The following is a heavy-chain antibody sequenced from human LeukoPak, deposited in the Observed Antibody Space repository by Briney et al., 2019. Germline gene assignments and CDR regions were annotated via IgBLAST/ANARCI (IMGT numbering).Heavy chain of an antibody. J-gene: IGHJ4*02. V-gene: IGHV4-59*01. CDR3: ARLRDGYNLIDY. Sequence: SETLSLTCTVSGGSISSYYRSWIRQPPGKGLEWIGYIYYSGGTNYNPSLKSRVTISVDTSKNQFSLKLSSVTAADTAVYYCARLRDGYNLIDYWGQGTLVTVSS. CDR1: GGSISSYY. CDR2: IYYSGGT. D-gene: IGHD5-24*01.